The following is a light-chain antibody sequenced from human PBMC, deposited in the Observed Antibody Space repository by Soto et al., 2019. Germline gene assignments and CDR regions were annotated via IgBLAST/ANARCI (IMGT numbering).Light chain of an antibody. CDR3: SSYAGSHNRLWV. CDR1: SSDVGGYNY. Sequence: QSVLTQPPSASGSPGQSVTISCTGTSSDVGGYNYVSWYQQHPGKAPKLMIYEVSKRPSGVPDRFSGSKSGNTASLTVSGLQAEDEADYYCSSYAGSHNRLWVFGGGTKLTVL. CDR2: EVS. V-gene: IGLV2-8*01. J-gene: IGLJ3*02.